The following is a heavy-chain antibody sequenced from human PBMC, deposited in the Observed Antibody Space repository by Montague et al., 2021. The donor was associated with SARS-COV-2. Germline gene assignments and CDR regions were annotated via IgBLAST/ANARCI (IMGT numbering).Heavy chain of an antibody. V-gene: IGHV4-39*07. CDR2: IYYSGSI. CDR1: GGSISSSSYY. CDR3: ARDSAPSITIFGVVIRQQNPRYYYYGMDV. Sequence: SETLSLTCTVSGGSISSSSYYWGWVRQPPGKGLEWIGSIYYSGSIYYNPSLKSRVTISVDTSKNQFSLKLSSVTAADTAVYYCARDSAPSITIFGVVIRQQNPRYYYYGMDVWGQGTTVTVSS. D-gene: IGHD3-3*01. J-gene: IGHJ6*02.